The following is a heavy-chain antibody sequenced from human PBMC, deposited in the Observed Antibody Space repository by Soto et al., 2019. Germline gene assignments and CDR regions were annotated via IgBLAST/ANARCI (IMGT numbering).Heavy chain of an antibody. CDR2: IIPIFGTA. CDR3: ATFQGYYYDSSGYSPQPADY. J-gene: IGHJ4*02. D-gene: IGHD3-22*01. V-gene: IGHV1-69*13. Sequence: ASVKVSCKASGGAFSSYAISWVRQAPGQGLEWMGGIIPIFGTANYAQKFQGRVTITADESTSTAYMELSSLRSEGTAVYYCATFQGYYYDSSGYSPQPADYWGQGTLVTVSS. CDR1: GGAFSSYA.